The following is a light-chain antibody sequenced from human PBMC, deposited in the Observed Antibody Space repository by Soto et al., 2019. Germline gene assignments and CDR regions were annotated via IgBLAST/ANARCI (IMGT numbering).Light chain of an antibody. CDR1: SSDVGGYKY. J-gene: IGLJ1*01. CDR2: EVS. Sequence: QSALTQPPSASGSLGQSVTISCTGTSSDVGGYKYVSWYQQHPGKAPKLMIYEVSRRPSGVPDRFSGSKSGITASLTISGLQAEDEADYYCCSYAGRNYLFGTGTKVTVL. CDR3: CSYAGRNYL. V-gene: IGLV2-8*01.